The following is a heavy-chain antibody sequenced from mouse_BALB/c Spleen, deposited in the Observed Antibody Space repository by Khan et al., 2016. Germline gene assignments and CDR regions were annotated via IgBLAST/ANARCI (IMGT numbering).Heavy chain of an antibody. J-gene: IGHJ2*01. CDR3: ARTDRRGYFDY. CDR1: GYTFSSYW. Sequence: QVELQQSGAELMKPGASVKISCKATGYTFSSYWIEWVKQRPGHGLEWIGEILPGSGSTNYNEKFRGKATFTADTSSNTAHMQLSSLTSEDSAVHYGARTDRRGYFDYWGQGTTLTVSS. V-gene: IGHV1-9*01. CDR2: ILPGSGST.